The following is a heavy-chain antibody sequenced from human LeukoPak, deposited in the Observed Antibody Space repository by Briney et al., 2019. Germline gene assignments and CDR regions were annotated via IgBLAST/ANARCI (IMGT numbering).Heavy chain of an antibody. V-gene: IGHV3-66*02. CDR3: ARDSSRGYYYGMDV. CDR1: GFIVSGKF. J-gene: IGHJ6*02. Sequence: PGGSLRLSCAASGFIVSGKFMNGVRQAPGKGLEWVSVIYSGDGTYYGDSVKGRFTISRDNPKNTLYLQMNSLRADDTAVYYCARDSSRGYYYGMDVWGQGTTVTVSS. CDR2: IYSGDGT. D-gene: IGHD2-15*01.